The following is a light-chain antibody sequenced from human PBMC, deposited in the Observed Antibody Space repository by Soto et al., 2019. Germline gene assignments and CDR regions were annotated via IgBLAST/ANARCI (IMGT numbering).Light chain of an antibody. V-gene: IGLV2-8*01. J-gene: IGLJ1*01. CDR3: TSYAGNNIYV. Sequence: QSVLAQPPSASGSPGQSVTISCIGTSSDVGGYNYVSWYQQHPGKAPKLLIFEVTKRPSGVPNRFSGSKSGNTASLTVSGLQTEDEADYYCTSYAGNNIYVFGTGTKVT. CDR2: EVT. CDR1: SSDVGGYNY.